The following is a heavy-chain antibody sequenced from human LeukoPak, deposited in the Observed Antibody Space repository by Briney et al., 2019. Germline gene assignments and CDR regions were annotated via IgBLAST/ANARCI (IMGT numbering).Heavy chain of an antibody. CDR2: IYYSGST. J-gene: IGHJ5*02. Sequence: SETLSLTCTVSGGSISSGDYYWSWIRQPPGKGLEWIGYIYYSGSTNYNPSLKSRVTISVDTSKNQFSLELSSVTAADTAVYYCARAHYYDSSGYWPTWGQGTLVTVSS. CDR3: ARAHYYDSSGYWPT. V-gene: IGHV4-61*08. D-gene: IGHD3-22*01. CDR1: GGSISSGDYY.